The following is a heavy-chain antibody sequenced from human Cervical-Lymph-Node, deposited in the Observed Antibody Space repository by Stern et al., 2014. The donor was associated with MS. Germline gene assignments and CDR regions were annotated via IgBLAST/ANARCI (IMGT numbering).Heavy chain of an antibody. CDR2: ISWNSAII. CDR1: GFIFDDYA. D-gene: IGHD4-17*01. Sequence: VQLVQSGGGLVQPGRSLRLSCAASGFIFDDYAMHWVRQAPGKGLAWVSTISWNSAIIGYADSVKGRFTISRDNAKNSLYLQMDSLRAEDTAFYYCTKGGESTSDSWGQGTLVTVSS. V-gene: IGHV3-9*01. CDR3: TKGGESTSDS. J-gene: IGHJ4*02.